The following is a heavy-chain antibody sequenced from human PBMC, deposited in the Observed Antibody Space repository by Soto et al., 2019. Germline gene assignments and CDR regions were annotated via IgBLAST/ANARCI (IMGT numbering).Heavy chain of an antibody. Sequence: GSVKVSCKASGYTFTGYYMHWVRQAPGQGLEWMGWINPNSGGTNYAQKFQGRVTMTRDTSIGTAYMELSRLRSDDTAVYYCARAVLAGYYYYGMDVWGQGTTVTVSS. V-gene: IGHV1-2*02. CDR2: INPNSGGT. CDR1: GYTFTGYY. J-gene: IGHJ6*02. D-gene: IGHD3-3*02. CDR3: ARAVLAGYYYYGMDV.